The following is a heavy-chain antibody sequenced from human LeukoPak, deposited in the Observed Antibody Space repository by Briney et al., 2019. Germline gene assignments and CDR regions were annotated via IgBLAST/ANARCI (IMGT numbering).Heavy chain of an antibody. V-gene: IGHV3-43D*03. Sequence: GGSLRLSCAVSGFTVSGNYMSWVRQAPGKGLEGVSLISWDGGSSYYADSVKGRFTISRDNSKNSLYLQMNSLRAQDTALYYCAKDSKAVTGTGNIDYWGQGTLVTVSS. CDR2: ISWDGGSS. D-gene: IGHD6-19*01. CDR3: AKDSKAVTGTGNIDY. J-gene: IGHJ4*02. CDR1: GFTVSGNY.